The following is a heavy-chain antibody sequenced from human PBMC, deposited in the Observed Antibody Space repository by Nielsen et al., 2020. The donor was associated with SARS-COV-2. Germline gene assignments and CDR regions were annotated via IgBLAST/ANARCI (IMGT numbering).Heavy chain of an antibody. CDR1: GYTSTNFH. D-gene: IGHD3-16*02. Sequence: ASVKVSCKASGYTSTNFHIHWVRQAPGQSLEWMGWIHVGSGNTKYSPRFQGRVTFTSDTSATTALMELSSLKSEDTPVYFCVIVTAALAFDPWGQGTLVTVSS. J-gene: IGHJ5*02. CDR2: IHVGSGNT. V-gene: IGHV1-3*01. CDR3: VIVTAALAFDP.